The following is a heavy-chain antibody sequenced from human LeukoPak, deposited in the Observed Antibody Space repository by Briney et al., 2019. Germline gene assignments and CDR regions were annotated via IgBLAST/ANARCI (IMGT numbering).Heavy chain of an antibody. J-gene: IGHJ3*02. Sequence: GESLKISCKGSGYSFTSYWIAWVRQMPGKGLEWMGIIYPGDSDTRYSPSFQGQVTISADKSISTAYLQWSSLKASDTAMYYCARVAYYYDSSGYDAFDIWGQGTMVTVSS. V-gene: IGHV5-51*01. CDR2: IYPGDSDT. CDR1: GYSFTSYW. CDR3: ARVAYYYDSSGYDAFDI. D-gene: IGHD3-22*01.